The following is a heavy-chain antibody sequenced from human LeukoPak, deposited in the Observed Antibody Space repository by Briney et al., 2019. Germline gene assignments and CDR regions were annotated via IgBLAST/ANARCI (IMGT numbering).Heavy chain of an antibody. J-gene: IGHJ5*02. CDR3: ARPRIAAAGTGDCFDP. Sequence: SQTLSLTCTVSGGSISSGDYYWSWIRQPPGKGLEWIGYIYYSVSTYYNPSLKSRVTISVDTSKNQFSLKLSSVTAADTAVYYCARPRIAAAGTGDCFDPWGQGTLVTVSS. CDR1: GGSISSGDYY. V-gene: IGHV4-30-4*08. D-gene: IGHD6-13*01. CDR2: IYYSVST.